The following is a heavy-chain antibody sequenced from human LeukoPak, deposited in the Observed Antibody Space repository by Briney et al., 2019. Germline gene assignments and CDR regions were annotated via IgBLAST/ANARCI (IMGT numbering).Heavy chain of an antibody. CDR3: ARALQNYYYGMDV. Sequence: SETLSLTCTVSGGSISGYYWSWIRQPPGKGLEWIGYIFYSGSTTYNPSVKSRVTISQDTSKNQVSLMLSSVTAADTAVYCARALQNYYYGMDVWGQGTSVTVSS. CDR1: GGSISGYY. V-gene: IGHV4-59*01. CDR2: IFYSGST. J-gene: IGHJ6*02.